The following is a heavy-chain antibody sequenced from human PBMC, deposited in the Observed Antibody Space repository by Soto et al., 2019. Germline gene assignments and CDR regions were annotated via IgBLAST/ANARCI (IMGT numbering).Heavy chain of an antibody. CDR3: AKGSSAVYCFDY. V-gene: IGHV3-48*01. CDR1: GFTFSSYS. Sequence: GGSLRLSCAASGFTFSSYSINWVRQAPGKGLEWVSYISSSSSTIYYADSVKGRFTISRDNSKNTLYLQINSLRAEDTAVFYCAKGSSAVYCFDYWGQGTLVTVSS. D-gene: IGHD2-15*01. J-gene: IGHJ4*02. CDR2: ISSSSSTI.